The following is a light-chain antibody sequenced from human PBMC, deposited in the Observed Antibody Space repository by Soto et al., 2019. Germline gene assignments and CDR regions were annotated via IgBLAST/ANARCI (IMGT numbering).Light chain of an antibody. Sequence: EIVMTQSPAALSVSPGERVTLSCRASQRVSRDLAWYQQKPGQAPRLLIYDTSTRATGVPARFSGSGSGTEFTLTISDLQSEDFAVYYCQQYNQWPPFTFGGGTKVEIK. CDR1: QRVSRD. CDR2: DTS. V-gene: IGKV3-15*01. CDR3: QQYNQWPPFT. J-gene: IGKJ4*01.